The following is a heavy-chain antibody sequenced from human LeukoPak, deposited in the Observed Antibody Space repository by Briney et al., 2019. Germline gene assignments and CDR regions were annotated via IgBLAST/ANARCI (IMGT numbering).Heavy chain of an antibody. V-gene: IGHV3-21*01. J-gene: IGHJ3*02. CDR3: ATSMAQDVDAFHI. D-gene: IGHD2-8*01. CDR2: ISSRSTYI. Sequence: SGGSLRLSCAAPRFTFSTYSMNWVRQAPGKGLEWVSPISSRSTYIYYADSVKGRFTISRDNAKNSLYLQMNNLRAEDTAMFYCATSMAQDVDAFHIWGQGTMVTVSS. CDR1: RFTFSTYS.